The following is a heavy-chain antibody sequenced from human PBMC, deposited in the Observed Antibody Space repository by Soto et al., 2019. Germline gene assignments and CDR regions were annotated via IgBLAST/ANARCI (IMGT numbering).Heavy chain of an antibody. Sequence: EVQLVESGGGSVQPGGSLRLSCAASGFTFSTFSMNWVRQAPGRGLEWISYISGGGRPISYADSVKGRFTISRDNAKNSLYLQMDSLTDEDTAVYDCARDLGWAFDSWGQGTLVTVSS. J-gene: IGHJ4*02. CDR2: ISGGGRPI. CDR3: ARDLGWAFDS. V-gene: IGHV3-48*02. CDR1: GFTFSTFS. D-gene: IGHD6-19*01.